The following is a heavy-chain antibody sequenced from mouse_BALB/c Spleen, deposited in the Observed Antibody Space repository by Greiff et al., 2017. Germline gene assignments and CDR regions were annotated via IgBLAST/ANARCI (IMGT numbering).Heavy chain of an antibody. V-gene: IGHV5-6-3*01. CDR2: INSNGGST. Sequence: EVKLVESGGDLVKPGGSLKLSCAASGFTFSSYGMSWVRQTPDKRLELVATINSNGGSTYYPDSVKGRFTISRDNAKNTLYLQMSSLKSEDTAMYYCARDGIWYYAMDYWGQGTSVTVSS. J-gene: IGHJ4*01. CDR1: GFTFSSYG. D-gene: IGHD4-1*01. CDR3: ARDGIWYYAMDY.